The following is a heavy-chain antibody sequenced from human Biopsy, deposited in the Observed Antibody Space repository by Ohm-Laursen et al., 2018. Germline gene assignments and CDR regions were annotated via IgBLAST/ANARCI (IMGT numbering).Heavy chain of an antibody. CDR2: IYYTGST. CDR1: RDSLSNYY. Sequence: SETLSLTCTVSRDSLSNYYWTWLRQSPGQGLDWIGSIYYTGSTNYNPSVKSRVTISVDTSKNLFSLKLNSVTAADTAVYFCARDSRGGHMNTTLIAGKSLDSGGKGILVTVSS. CDR3: ARDSRGGHMNTTLIAGKSLDS. V-gene: IGHV4-59*01. J-gene: IGHJ4*02. D-gene: IGHD2-21*01.